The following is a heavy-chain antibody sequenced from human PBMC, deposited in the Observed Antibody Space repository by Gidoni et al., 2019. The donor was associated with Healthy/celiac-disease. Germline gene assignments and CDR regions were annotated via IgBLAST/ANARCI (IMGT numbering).Heavy chain of an antibody. J-gene: IGHJ5*02. CDR3: AKADCSGGSCYSSP. V-gene: IGHV3-23*01. CDR1: GFHFSSYA. D-gene: IGHD2-15*01. CDR2: ISGSGGRK. Sequence: EVHLFESGVGLVQPVGSLRLSCAASGFHFSSYAMSWVRQAPGKGLEWVSDISGSGGRKYYADSVKGRFTISRDNSKNTLYLQMNSLRAEDTAVYYCAKADCSGGSCYSSPWGQGTLVTVSS.